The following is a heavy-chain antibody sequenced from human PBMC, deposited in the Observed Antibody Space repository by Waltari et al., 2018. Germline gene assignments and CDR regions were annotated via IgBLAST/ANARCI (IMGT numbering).Heavy chain of an antibody. D-gene: IGHD3-10*01. V-gene: IGHV3-48*04. CDR1: GFTFSSYS. J-gene: IGHJ4*02. CDR2: ISSSGSTI. Sequence: EVQLVESGGGLVQPGGSLRLSCAASGFTFSSYSMNWVRQAPGKGLGWVSYISSSGSTIYYADSVKGRFTLSRDNAKNSLFLQMNSLRAEDTAVYYCASDGNYGFDYWGQGTLVTVSS. CDR3: ASDGNYGFDY.